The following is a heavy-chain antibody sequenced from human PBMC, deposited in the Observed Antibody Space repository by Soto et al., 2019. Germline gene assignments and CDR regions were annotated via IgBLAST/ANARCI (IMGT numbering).Heavy chain of an antibody. CDR3: ARHGATNWGGFFVS. CDR2: IYYSGHI. D-gene: IGHD7-27*01. CDR1: GASITTYY. Sequence: QVQLQESGPGLVKPSETLSLTCNVSGASITTYYWSWIRQPPGKGLEWIGYIYYSGHINYNPSLKSRVTISVDTSKNHFSLKLSSVTAADTAVYYCARHGATNWGGFFVSWGLGTLVSVSP. V-gene: IGHV4-59*08. J-gene: IGHJ4*02.